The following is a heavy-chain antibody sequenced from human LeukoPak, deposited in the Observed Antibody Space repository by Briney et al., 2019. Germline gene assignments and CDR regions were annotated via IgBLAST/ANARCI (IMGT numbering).Heavy chain of an antibody. CDR1: GYTFTGYY. V-gene: IGHV1-2*02. J-gene: IGHJ4*02. CDR3: ARDLLSGDSSGPLDS. D-gene: IGHD3-22*01. CDR2: INPNSGGT. Sequence: ASVKVSCKASGYTFTGYYLHWVRQAPGQGLEWMAWINPNSGGTNYAQQFQGRVTMTRDTSISTAYMELSRLRSDDTAVYYCARDLLSGDSSGPLDSWGQGTLVTVSS.